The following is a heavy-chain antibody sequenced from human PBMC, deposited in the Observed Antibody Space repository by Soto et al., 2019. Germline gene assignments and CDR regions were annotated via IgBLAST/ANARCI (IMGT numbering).Heavy chain of an antibody. V-gene: IGHV3-23*01. D-gene: IGHD2-2*02. CDR1: GFTFSTHA. Sequence: LRLSCAVSGFTFSTHAMSWVRQAPGKGLEWVSGTSATGSTTYYADSVKGQFTISRDNSKNTLYLQMNSLRAEDTAIYYCAKQSRWSSTSCYSGGSTCPLDCWGQGTLVTVSS. CDR2: TSATGSTT. J-gene: IGHJ4*02. CDR3: AKQSRWSSTSCYSGGSTCPLDC.